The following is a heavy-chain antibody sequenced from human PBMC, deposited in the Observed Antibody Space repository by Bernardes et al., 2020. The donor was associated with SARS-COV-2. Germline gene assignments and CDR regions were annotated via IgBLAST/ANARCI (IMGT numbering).Heavy chain of an antibody. V-gene: IGHV3-23*01. D-gene: IGHD2-2*01. Sequence: GGSLRLSCAASGFTFSSYAMSWVRQAPGKGLEWVSAISGSGGSTYYADSVKGRFTISRDNSKNTLYLQMNSLRAEDTAVYYCARRYCSSTSCTLLYYYYGMDVWGQGTTVTVSS. CDR1: GFTFSSYA. CDR2: ISGSGGST. J-gene: IGHJ6*02. CDR3: ARRYCSSTSCTLLYYYYGMDV.